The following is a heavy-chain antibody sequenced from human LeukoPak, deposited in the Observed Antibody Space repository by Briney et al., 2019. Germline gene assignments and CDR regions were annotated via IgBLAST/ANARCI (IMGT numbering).Heavy chain of an antibody. CDR3: ARATSMIVVAPDY. V-gene: IGHV3-64*02. Sequence: SGGSLRPSCEASGFTFNTYVMHWVRQAPGKGLEYVSGINVNGGRTYYADSVKGRFTVSRDNSKNTLYLQMGNLRVDDMAVYFCARATSMIVVAPDYWGQGAPVTISS. CDR2: INVNGGRT. J-gene: IGHJ4*02. D-gene: IGHD3-22*01. CDR1: GFTFNTYV.